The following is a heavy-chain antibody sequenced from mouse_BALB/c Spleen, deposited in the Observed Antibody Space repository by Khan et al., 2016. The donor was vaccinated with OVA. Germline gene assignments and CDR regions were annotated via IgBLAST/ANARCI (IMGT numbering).Heavy chain of an antibody. CDR2: ISTGGDYT. Sequence: EVQLVESGGDLVKPGGSLKLSCAASGFTFSSHSMSWVRQTPDKRLEWVATISTGGDYTYYPDNVTGRFIISRDDAKNDLYLQMSSRKAEDTAMFYCASHLPGSSAYWRQGTLVSVSA. J-gene: IGHJ3*01. D-gene: IGHD4-1*01. CDR3: ASHLPGSSAY. V-gene: IGHV5-6*01. CDR1: GFTFSSHS.